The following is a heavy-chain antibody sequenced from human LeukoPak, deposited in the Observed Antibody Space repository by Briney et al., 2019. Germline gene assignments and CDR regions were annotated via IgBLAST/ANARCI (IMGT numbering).Heavy chain of an antibody. D-gene: IGHD5-12*01. CDR3: ARGRSTGYPYYFEY. V-gene: IGHV1-8*03. CDR1: GYTFTSYD. CDR2: MNPNSGST. Sequence: ASVKVSCKAPGYTFTSYDINWVRQATGQGLEWMGWMNPNSGSTGYAQKFQGRVTITRNTSISTAYTELSGLRSEDTAVYYCARGRSTGYPYYFEYWGQGTLVTVSS. J-gene: IGHJ4*02.